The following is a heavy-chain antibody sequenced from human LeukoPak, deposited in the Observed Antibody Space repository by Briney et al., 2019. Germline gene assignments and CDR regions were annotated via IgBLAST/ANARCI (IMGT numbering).Heavy chain of an antibody. V-gene: IGHV4-39*01. J-gene: IGHJ4*02. CDR3: ARLDNWNGYYFDY. D-gene: IGHD1-20*01. Sequence: SETLSLTCTVSGGSISSSSHFWGWIRQPPGEGLEWIGSIYYTGSTYYNSSLKSRLTISVDTSKNQFSLKLSSVTAADTAVFYCARLDNWNGYYFDYWGQGTLVTVFS. CDR2: IYYTGST. CDR1: GGSISSSSHF.